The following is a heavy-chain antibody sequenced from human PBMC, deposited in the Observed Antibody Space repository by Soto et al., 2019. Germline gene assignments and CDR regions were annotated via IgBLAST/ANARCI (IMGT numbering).Heavy chain of an antibody. D-gene: IGHD2-2*01. V-gene: IGHV3-7*03. Sequence: PGCSLRLACASSGLTFNISVMTLVRQAQGKGLEWVANISQDGSQKYYVDSVKGRFTISRDNAEKSLYLQMNSLRAEDTAVYYCARGRYCSSTSCYQFDYWGQGILVTVSS. CDR1: GLTFNISV. CDR3: ARGRYCSSTSCYQFDY. CDR2: ISQDGSQK. J-gene: IGHJ4*02.